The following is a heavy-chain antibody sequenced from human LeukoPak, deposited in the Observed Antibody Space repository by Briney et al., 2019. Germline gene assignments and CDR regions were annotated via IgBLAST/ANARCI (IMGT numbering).Heavy chain of an antibody. J-gene: IGHJ4*02. CDR1: GFTFSNYA. D-gene: IGHD2-15*01. Sequence: QTGGSLRLSCAASGFTFSNYAMSWVRQAPGKGLEWVSAISGSGGSTYYADSVKGRFTISRDNSRNTLDLQMNSLRAEDTAVYYCAKACGGSCYFADYWGQGTLVTVSS. CDR3: AKACGGSCYFADY. V-gene: IGHV3-23*01. CDR2: ISGSGGST.